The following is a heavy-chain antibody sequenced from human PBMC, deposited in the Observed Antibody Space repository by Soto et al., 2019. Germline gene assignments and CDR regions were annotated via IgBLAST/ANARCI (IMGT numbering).Heavy chain of an antibody. CDR2: ISWNSGSI. CDR1: GFTFDDYA. J-gene: IGHJ6*03. Sequence: GGSLRLSCAASGFTFDDYAMHWVRQAPGKGLEWVSGISWNSGSIGYADSVKGRFTISRDNTKNSLYLQMNSLRAEDTALYYCAKDGVAAAGTSGSHYYYYMDVWGKGTTVTVSS. CDR3: AKDGVAAAGTSGSHYYYYMDV. D-gene: IGHD6-13*01. V-gene: IGHV3-9*01.